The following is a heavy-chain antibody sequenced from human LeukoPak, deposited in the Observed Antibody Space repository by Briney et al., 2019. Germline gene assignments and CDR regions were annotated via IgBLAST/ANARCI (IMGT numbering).Heavy chain of an antibody. V-gene: IGHV3-48*03. D-gene: IGHD3-10*01. CDR1: GFTLSSYG. CDR3: ARMSRGSYFDDY. J-gene: IGHJ4*02. CDR2: FSSSGDTI. Sequence: GGSLRLSCVASGFTLSSYGMKWVRQAPGKGLEWVSYFSSSGDTIYHADSVKGRFTISRDSAKNSLNLQMNSLRVEDTALYYCARMSRGSYFDDYWGQGTLVSVSS.